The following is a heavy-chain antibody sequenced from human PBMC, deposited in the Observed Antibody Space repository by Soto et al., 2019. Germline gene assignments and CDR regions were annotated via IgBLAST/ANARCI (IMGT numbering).Heavy chain of an antibody. CDR1: GGSISSYY. V-gene: IGHV4-59*01. J-gene: IGHJ4*02. CDR3: ARARWGHYGYFDY. D-gene: IGHD4-17*01. CDR2: IYYSGST. Sequence: QVQLQESGPGLVKPSETLSLTCTVSGGSISSYYGSWIRQPPGKGLEWIGYIYYSGSTNYNPSLRSRVPISVDTSKNQFSLKLSSVTAADTAVYYCARARWGHYGYFDYWGQGTLVTVSS.